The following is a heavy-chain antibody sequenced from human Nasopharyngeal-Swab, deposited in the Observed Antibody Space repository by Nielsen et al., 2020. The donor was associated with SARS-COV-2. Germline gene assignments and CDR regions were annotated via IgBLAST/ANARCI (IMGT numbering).Heavy chain of an antibody. CDR2: IYYSGST. J-gene: IGHJ5*02. Sequence: WIRKPPGKGLEWIGSIYYSGSTYYNPSLKSRVPISVDTSKNQFSLKLSSVTAADTAVYYCARDTSAEKRGNWFDPWGQGTLVTVSS. V-gene: IGHV4-39*02. CDR3: ARDTSAEKRGNWFDP. D-gene: IGHD6-25*01.